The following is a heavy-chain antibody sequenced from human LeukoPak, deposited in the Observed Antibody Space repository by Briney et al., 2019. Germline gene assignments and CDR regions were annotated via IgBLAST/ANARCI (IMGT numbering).Heavy chain of an antibody. Sequence: GGSLRLSCAASGFTFSSYSMNWVRQAPGKGLEWVSSISSSSSYIYYADSVKGRFTISRDNAKNSLYLQMNSLRAEDMAVYYCARDWAGMGTGPFDPWGQGTLVTVSS. CDR2: ISSSSSYI. CDR3: ARDWAGMGTGPFDP. D-gene: IGHD7-27*01. J-gene: IGHJ5*02. V-gene: IGHV3-21*01. CDR1: GFTFSSYS.